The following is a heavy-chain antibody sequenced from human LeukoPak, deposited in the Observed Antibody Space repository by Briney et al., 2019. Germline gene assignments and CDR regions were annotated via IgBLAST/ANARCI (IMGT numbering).Heavy chain of an antibody. CDR3: ARRAWGYFDY. J-gene: IGHJ4*02. D-gene: IGHD3-16*01. CDR1: GYSISSGYY. V-gene: IGHV4-38-2*01. Sequence: SETLSLTCAVSGYSISSGYYWGWIRQPPGKGLEWIGSINHSGSTYYNPSLKSRVTISVDTSKNQFSLKLSSVTAADTAVYYCARRAWGYFDYWGQGTLVTVSS. CDR2: INHSGST.